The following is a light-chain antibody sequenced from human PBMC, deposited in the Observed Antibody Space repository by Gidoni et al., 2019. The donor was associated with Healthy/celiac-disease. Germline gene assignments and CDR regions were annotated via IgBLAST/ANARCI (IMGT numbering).Light chain of an antibody. CDR1: QSVSSY. J-gene: IGKJ1*01. Sequence: EIVLTQSPATLSLSPGERATLPCRASQSVSSYLAWYQQKPGQAPRLLIYDASNRATGIPARFSGSGSGTDFTLTISSLEPEDFAVYYCQQRSNWQGTFXQXTKVEIK. CDR2: DAS. V-gene: IGKV3-11*01. CDR3: QQRSNWQGT.